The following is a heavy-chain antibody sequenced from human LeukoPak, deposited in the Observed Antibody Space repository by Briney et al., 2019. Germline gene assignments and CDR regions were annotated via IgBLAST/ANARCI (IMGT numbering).Heavy chain of an antibody. CDR2: IRQDESEK. D-gene: IGHD3-10*01. V-gene: IGHV3-7*01. CDR1: GFTFSSYW. Sequence: GGSLRLTCTVSGFTFSSYWMTWVRHPPGKGLEWVANIRQDESEKYYADSVKGRFTVSRDNAKNSLYLHMNSLRAEDTAVYYCARDSGSAYYYNSGTYYYDSFDFWGQGTTVTVSS. J-gene: IGHJ3*01. CDR3: ARDSGSAYYYNSGTYYYDSFDF.